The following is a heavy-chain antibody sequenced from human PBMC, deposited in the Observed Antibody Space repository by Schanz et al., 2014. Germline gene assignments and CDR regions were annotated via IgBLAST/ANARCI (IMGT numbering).Heavy chain of an antibody. CDR1: GFTFSNFG. CDR2: ISSDGTNK. J-gene: IGHJ3*02. Sequence: VQLAESGGGLVQPGGSLRLSCAASGFTFSNFGLHWVRQAPGKGLNWVAVISSDGTNKYYADSVQGRFTLSKDFSKDTLYLQLTSLRPEDTAVYYCARLATSKSRLGDAVDIWGQGTMVTVSS. D-gene: IGHD6-6*01. CDR3: ARLATSKSRLGDAVDI. V-gene: IGHV3-30*03.